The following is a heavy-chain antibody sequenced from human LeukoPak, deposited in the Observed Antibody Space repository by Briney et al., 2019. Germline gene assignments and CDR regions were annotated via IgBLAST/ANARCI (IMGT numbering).Heavy chain of an antibody. V-gene: IGHV4-59*08. Sequence: SETLSLTCTVSGGSISSYYWSWIRQPPGKGLEWIGYIYYSGSTNYNPSLKSRVTISVDTSKNQFSLKLSSVTAADTAVYYCARRITMVRGVIIKRYFDLWGRGTLVTVSS. J-gene: IGHJ2*01. CDR1: GGSISSYY. D-gene: IGHD3-10*01. CDR2: IYYSGST. CDR3: ARRITMVRGVIIKRYFDL.